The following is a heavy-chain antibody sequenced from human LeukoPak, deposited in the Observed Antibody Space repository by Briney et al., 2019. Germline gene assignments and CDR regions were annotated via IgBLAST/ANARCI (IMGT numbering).Heavy chain of an antibody. Sequence: ASVKVSCKASGYSFTSFAISWVRQAPGQGLEWMGWINPYNGETNYAQKLQGRVTMTTDTSTSTAYMELSSLRSEDTAVYYCTRSVRDGSIDYWGQGTLVTVSS. D-gene: IGHD5-24*01. CDR2: INPYNGET. V-gene: IGHV1-18*01. J-gene: IGHJ4*02. CDR1: GYSFTSFA. CDR3: TRSVRDGSIDY.